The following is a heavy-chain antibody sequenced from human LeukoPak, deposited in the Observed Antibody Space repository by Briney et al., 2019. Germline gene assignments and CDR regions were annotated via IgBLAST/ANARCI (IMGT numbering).Heavy chain of an antibody. V-gene: IGHV1-18*01. J-gene: IGHJ4*02. D-gene: IGHD6-13*01. Sequence: ASVKVSCKASGYTFTSYGISWVRQAPGQGLEWMGWISAYNGNTNYAQKLQGRVTMTTDTSTSTAYMELRSLRSDDTAVYYCGRDQGYSSSLYYFDYWGQGTLVTVSS. CDR1: GYTFTSYG. CDR3: GRDQGYSSSLYYFDY. CDR2: ISAYNGNT.